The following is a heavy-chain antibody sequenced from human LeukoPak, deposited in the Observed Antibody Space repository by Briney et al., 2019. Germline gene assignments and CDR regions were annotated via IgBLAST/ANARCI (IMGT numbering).Heavy chain of an antibody. J-gene: IGHJ6*03. CDR3: ATGRTRTPYSSSWYRYYNYMDV. Sequence: ASVKVSCKVSGYTLTELSIHWVRQAPGKGLEWMGGFDPEDGETIYAQKFQGRVTMTEDTSTDTAYMELSSLRSEDTAVYYCATGRTRTPYSSSWYRYYNYMDVWGKGTTVTVSS. D-gene: IGHD6-13*01. CDR2: FDPEDGET. CDR1: GYTLTELS. V-gene: IGHV1-24*01.